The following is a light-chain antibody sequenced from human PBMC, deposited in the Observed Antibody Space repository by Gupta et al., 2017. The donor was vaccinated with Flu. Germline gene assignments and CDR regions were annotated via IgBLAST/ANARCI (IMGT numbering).Light chain of an antibody. CDR3: QQSYSTPFT. Sequence: DIQMTQSPSSLSASVGDRVTITCRASQRISNYLNWYQQKPGKAPHLLIYSASNLQSWVPSRFSGSGSGTDFTLTISSLQPEDFATYYCQQSYSTPFTFGPGTRVDI. CDR2: SAS. J-gene: IGKJ3*01. V-gene: IGKV1-39*01. CDR1: QRISNY.